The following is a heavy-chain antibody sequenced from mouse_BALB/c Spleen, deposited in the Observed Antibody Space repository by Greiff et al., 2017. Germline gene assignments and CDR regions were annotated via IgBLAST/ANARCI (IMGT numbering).Heavy chain of an antibody. V-gene: IGHV1-14*01. Sequence: VQLQQSGPELVKPGASVKMSCKASGYTFTSYVMHWVKQKPGQGLEWIGYINPYNDGTKYNEKFKGKATLTSDKSSSTAYMELSSLTSEDSAVYYCARDGITTVVATPYAMDYWGQGTSVTVSS. CDR2: INPYNDGT. D-gene: IGHD1-1*01. J-gene: IGHJ4*01. CDR1: GYTFTSYV. CDR3: ARDGITTVVATPYAMDY.